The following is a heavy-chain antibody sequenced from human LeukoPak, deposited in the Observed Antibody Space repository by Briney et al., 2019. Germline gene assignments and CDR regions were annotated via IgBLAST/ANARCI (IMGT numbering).Heavy chain of an antibody. CDR2: INHSGST. J-gene: IGHJ6*03. CDR3: ARGKIYCSSTSCYIPRGYYYMDV. CDR1: GGSFSGYY. Sequence: PSETLSLTCAVYGGSFSGYYWSWIRQAPGKGLEWIGEINHSGSTNYNPSLKSRVTISVDTSKNQFSLKLSSVTAADTAVYYCARGKIYCSSTSCYIPRGYYYMDVWGKGTTVTVSS. V-gene: IGHV4-34*01. D-gene: IGHD2-2*02.